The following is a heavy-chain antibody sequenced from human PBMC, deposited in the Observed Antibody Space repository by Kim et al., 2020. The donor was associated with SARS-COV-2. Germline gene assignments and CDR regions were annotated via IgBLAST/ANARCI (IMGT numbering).Heavy chain of an antibody. CDR3: AIPRIAVAGWGYFDL. CDR2: IFYGGGT. V-gene: IGHV4-59*13. D-gene: IGHD6-19*01. CDR1: GGPLGVYN. Sequence: SETLSLTCTVSGGPLGVYNGAWFRRPPGKGLGWLGYIFYGGGTNSNPSPKSRVTISVDTSKNQFSLRLSSVTAADTAVYYCAIPRIAVAGWGYFDLWGRGTLVTVSS. J-gene: IGHJ2*01.